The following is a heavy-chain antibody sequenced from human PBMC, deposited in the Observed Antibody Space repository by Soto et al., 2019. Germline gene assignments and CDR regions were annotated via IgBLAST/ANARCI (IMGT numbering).Heavy chain of an antibody. CDR3: GGYCPPLFLTYYPGSGV. Sequence: QVQLVESGGGVVQPGRSLRLSCAASGFTFSGYALHWVRQAPGKGLEWVAVISGDGSNQYYADSVKGRFTISRDNSKNSLHQKITGRDVKDQVVYYGGGYCPPLFLTYYPGSGVGGQGTPVTV. V-gene: IGHV3-30-3*01. CDR1: GFTFSGYA. D-gene: IGHD2-15*01. J-gene: IGHJ6*02. CDR2: ISGDGSNQ.